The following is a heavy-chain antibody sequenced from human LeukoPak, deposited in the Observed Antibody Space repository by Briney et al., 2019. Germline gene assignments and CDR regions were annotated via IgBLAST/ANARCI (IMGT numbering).Heavy chain of an antibody. D-gene: IGHD6-19*01. CDR1: GFTFSNQW. Sequence: GGSLRLSCAASGFTFSNQWMNWVRQGPGKGLVWVSRINTDGSSTAYADSVKGRFTISRDNAKNTLYLQMNSLRAEDTAVYYCARVSIGWYHFDYWGQGTLVTVSS. CDR2: INTDGSST. V-gene: IGHV3-74*01. CDR3: ARVSIGWYHFDY. J-gene: IGHJ4*02.